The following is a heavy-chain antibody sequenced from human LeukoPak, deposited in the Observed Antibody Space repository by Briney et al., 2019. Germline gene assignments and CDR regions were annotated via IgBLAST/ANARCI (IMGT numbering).Heavy chain of an antibody. CDR2: IFYSGST. J-gene: IGHJ3*02. D-gene: IGHD3-10*01. CDR3: AKSNGYGLVDI. V-gene: IGHV4-34*12. Sequence: SETLSLTCAVYGGSFSDSYWGWVRQPPGKGLEWIGNIFYSGSTYYSPSLKSRVTISLDTSRNQFSLKLNSVTAADTAVYYCAKSNGYGLVDIWGQGTMVTVSS. CDR1: GGSFSDSY.